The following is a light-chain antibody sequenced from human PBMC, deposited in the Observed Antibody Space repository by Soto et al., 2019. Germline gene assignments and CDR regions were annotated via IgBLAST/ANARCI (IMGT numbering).Light chain of an antibody. CDR2: STS. V-gene: IGLV8-61*01. CDR1: SGSVSTTYY. CDR3: VLYMGSGTWV. J-gene: IGLJ3*02. Sequence: QTVVTQEPSFSVSPGGTVTLTCGLSSGSVSTTYYPSWYQQTPGQAPRTLIYSTSTRSSGVPDRFSGSILGNKAALTISGAQADDESEYYCVLYMGSGTWVFGGGTKLTVL.